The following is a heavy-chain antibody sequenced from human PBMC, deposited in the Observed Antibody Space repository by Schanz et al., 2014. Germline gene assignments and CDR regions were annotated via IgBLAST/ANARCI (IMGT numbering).Heavy chain of an antibody. V-gene: IGHV3-23*04. Sequence: VQLVESGGGLVQPGGSLRLSCAASGFIFSNFAMEWVRQAPGKGLEWVSAISGSGAGTYYADSVKGRFTISRDNSKNTLYLQMNSLRAEDTAVYYCAKDPYGMDVWGQGTTVTVSS. CDR3: AKDPYGMDV. CDR1: GFIFSNFA. J-gene: IGHJ6*02. CDR2: ISGSGAGT.